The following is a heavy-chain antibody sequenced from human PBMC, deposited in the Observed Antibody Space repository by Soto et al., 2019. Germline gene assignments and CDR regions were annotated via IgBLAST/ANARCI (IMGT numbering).Heavy chain of an antibody. CDR2: IYYSGST. Sequence: TLSLTCTVSGGSISSCDYYWSWIRQPPGKGLEWIGYIYYSGSTYYNPSLKSRVTISVDTSKNQFSLKLSSVTAADTAVYYCARSDYYYYYGMDVWGQGTTVTVSS. V-gene: IGHV4-30-4*01. J-gene: IGHJ6*02. CDR1: GGSISSCDYY. CDR3: ARSDYYYYYGMDV.